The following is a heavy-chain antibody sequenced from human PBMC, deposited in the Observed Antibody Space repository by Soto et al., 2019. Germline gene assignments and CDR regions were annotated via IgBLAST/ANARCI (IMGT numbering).Heavy chain of an antibody. D-gene: IGHD5-18*01. J-gene: IGHJ4*02. CDR1: GFTFSSCQ. V-gene: IGHV3-21*01. Sequence: PGRSLRLSCAASGFTFSSCQMNWVRQTPGRGLEWVSSIDSNSDYRYYSESVRGRFSISRDNTRKSLFLQMDNLRAEDTAVYYCAGGYSHGYTSDFDYWGQGILVTVSS. CDR2: IDSNSDYR. CDR3: AGGYSHGYTSDFDY.